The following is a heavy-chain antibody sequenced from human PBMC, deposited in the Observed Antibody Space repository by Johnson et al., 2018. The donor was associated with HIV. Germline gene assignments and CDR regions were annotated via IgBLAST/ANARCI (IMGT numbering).Heavy chain of an antibody. Sequence: VQLVESGGGVVQPGRSLRISCAASGFDFKSYAMTWVRQAPGKGLEWVSSIRYSGDTTYYADSVKDRFTISRDNSKNTLYLQMNSLRAEDTALYYCARDVTKDAFDIWGQGTMVTVSS. CDR1: GFDFKSYA. CDR2: IRYSGDTT. J-gene: IGHJ3*02. D-gene: IGHD4-17*01. CDR3: ARDVTKDAFDI. V-gene: IGHV3-23*04.